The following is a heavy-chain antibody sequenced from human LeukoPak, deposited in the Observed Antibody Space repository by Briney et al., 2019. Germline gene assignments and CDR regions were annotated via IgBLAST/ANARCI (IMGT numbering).Heavy chain of an antibody. CDR1: GYNSINYG. CDR3: VRDRTRRVLSIIIAADAFDF. CDR2: IGTYNGNT. D-gene: IGHD2-15*01. Sequence: ASAKFSCKASGYNSINYGISCVRQIPRQPLEWMEWIGTYNGNTKYADKFQGRVTVTTDTSTTTVSMELRCLRADDTAVYYCVRDRTRRVLSIIIAADAFDFWGQGTMVSVSS. J-gene: IGHJ3*01. V-gene: IGHV1-18*01.